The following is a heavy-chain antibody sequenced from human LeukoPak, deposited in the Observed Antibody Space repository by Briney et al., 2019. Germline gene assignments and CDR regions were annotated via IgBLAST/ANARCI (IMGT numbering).Heavy chain of an antibody. V-gene: IGHV3-21*01. Sequence: GGSLRLSCAASGFTIATSAMNWVRQVPGKGLEWVSSINSASSHIYYAASVRGRFTISRDNAMNAVFLQMHSLGAEDTAVYYCARDAEYYRRMGYFDYWGQGILVPVST. D-gene: IGHD1-26*01. J-gene: IGHJ4*02. CDR1: GFTIATSA. CDR2: INSASSHI. CDR3: ARDAEYYRRMGYFDY.